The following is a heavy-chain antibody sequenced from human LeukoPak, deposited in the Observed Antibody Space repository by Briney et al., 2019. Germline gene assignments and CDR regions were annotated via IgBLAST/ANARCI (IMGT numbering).Heavy chain of an antibody. CDR2: ISSSSRYI. Sequence: GGSLRLSCAASEFTFSSYSMNWVRQAPGKGLEWVSSISSSSRYIYYADSVRGRFTISRDNAKNSLYLQMNSLRAEDTAVYYCARVLMVRGVSPLDYWGQGTLVTVSS. D-gene: IGHD3-10*01. CDR1: EFTFSSYS. CDR3: ARVLMVRGVSPLDY. J-gene: IGHJ4*02. V-gene: IGHV3-21*01.